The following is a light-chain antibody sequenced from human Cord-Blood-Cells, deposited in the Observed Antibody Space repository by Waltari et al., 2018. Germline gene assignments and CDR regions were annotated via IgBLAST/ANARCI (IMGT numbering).Light chain of an antibody. CDR1: SSDVGSYNL. CDR3: CSYAGSSTFVV. Sequence: QSALTQPASVSGSPGQSITISCTGTSSDVGSYNLVSWYQQHPGKAPKLMIYEGSKRPSGVPNRFSGSKSGNTASLTISGLQAEDGADYYCCSYAGSSTFVVFGGGTKLTVL. J-gene: IGLJ2*01. V-gene: IGLV2-23*03. CDR2: EGS.